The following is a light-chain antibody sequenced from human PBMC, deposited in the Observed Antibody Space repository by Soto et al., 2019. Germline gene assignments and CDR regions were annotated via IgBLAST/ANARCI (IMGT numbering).Light chain of an antibody. J-gene: IGKJ1*01. Sequence: AIRMTQSPSSFSASTGDRVTITCRASQGISSYLAWYQQKPGKAPKLLIYASSTLQSGVPSRFSGSGAGTDLTLTISCLQSEDFVTYYCQQYYSYPPLTFGQGTKVEIK. CDR3: QQYYSYPPLT. CDR1: QGISSY. CDR2: ASS. V-gene: IGKV1-8*01.